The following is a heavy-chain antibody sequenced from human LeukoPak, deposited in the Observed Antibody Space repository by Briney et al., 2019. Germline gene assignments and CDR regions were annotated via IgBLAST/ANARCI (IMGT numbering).Heavy chain of an antibody. CDR2: IYDSGST. V-gene: IGHV4-30-4*08. J-gene: IGHJ3*02. CDR1: GGSISSSYYY. D-gene: IGHD2-15*01. Sequence: SETLSLTCTVSGGSISSSYYYWGWIRQPPGKGLEWIGYIYDSGSTYYNPSLKSRITISVDTSENRFSLKLSSVTATDTAVYYCARDCSGGSCYGAFDIWGQGTMVTVSS. CDR3: ARDCSGGSCYGAFDI.